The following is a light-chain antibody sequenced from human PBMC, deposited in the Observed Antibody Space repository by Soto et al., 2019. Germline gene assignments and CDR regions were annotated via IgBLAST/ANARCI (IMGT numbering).Light chain of an antibody. CDR3: QQYNNWPWT. Sequence: EIVMTQSPVTLSMSPGERATLSCRASQSVGSNLAWYQQKPGQAPRLLIYGASARATDIPVRFSGRGSGTDFTLTISSLQSEDFAVYYCQQYNNWPWTFGQGTKVDI. CDR1: QSVGSN. J-gene: IGKJ1*01. CDR2: GAS. V-gene: IGKV3-15*01.